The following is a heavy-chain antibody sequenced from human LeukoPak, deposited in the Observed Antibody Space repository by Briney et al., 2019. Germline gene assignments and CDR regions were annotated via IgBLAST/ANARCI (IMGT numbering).Heavy chain of an antibody. V-gene: IGHV4-4*02. D-gene: IGHD3-3*01. CDR1: GGSITTTNW. J-gene: IGHJ4*02. Sequence: SETLSLTCGVSGGSITTTNWRTWVRQPPGKGLEWIGEVHLDGRTNYNPSLESRLTISVDLSENHISLRLTSVTAADTAVYYCAREGGFYRPLDYSGQGTLVTVSS. CDR2: VHLDGRT. CDR3: AREGGFYRPLDY.